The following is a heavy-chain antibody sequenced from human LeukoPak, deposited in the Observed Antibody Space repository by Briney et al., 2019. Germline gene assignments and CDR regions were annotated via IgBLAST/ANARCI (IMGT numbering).Heavy chain of an antibody. CDR2: IIPIFGTA. CDR3: ARRPWLQHLRS. CDR1: AGTLTSYA. D-gene: IGHD5-24*01. V-gene: IGHV1-69*01. J-gene: IGHJ5*02. Sequence: ASATDSCTDSAGTLTSYAISSVRPPPEQPLAWMGGIIPIFGTANYAQKFQGRVTITADESTSTAYMELISLRSEDTAVYYCARRPWLQHLRSCGQGTLVTVSS.